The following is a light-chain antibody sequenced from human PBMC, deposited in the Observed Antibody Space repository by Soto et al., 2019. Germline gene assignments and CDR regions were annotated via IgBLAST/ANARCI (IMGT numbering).Light chain of an antibody. V-gene: IGKV3-20*01. J-gene: IGKJ1*01. CDR3: QQYGSSPWT. CDR2: GAS. CDR1: QSVSSSY. Sequence: EIVLTQSPGTLSLSPGERATLSCRASQSVSSSYLAWYQQKPGQAPSLLIYGASSRATGIPDRFSGSGSGTDFTLTISRLEPEXFAVYYCQQYGSSPWTFGQGTKVEIK.